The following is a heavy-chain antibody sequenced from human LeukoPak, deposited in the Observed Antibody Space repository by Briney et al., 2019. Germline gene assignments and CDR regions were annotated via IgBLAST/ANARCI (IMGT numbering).Heavy chain of an antibody. CDR2: IYHSGST. CDR3: ARDGRYCSTTSCQGWFDP. V-gene: IGHV4-31*03. Sequence: SQTLSLTCSVSGGSISSGGYYWNWIRQHPGKGLEWIGYIYHSGSTNYNPSLKSRVTISVDTSKNQFSLKLNSVTAADTAVYYCARDGRYCSTTSCQGWFDPWGQGTLVTVSS. CDR1: GGSISSGGYY. D-gene: IGHD2-2*01. J-gene: IGHJ5*02.